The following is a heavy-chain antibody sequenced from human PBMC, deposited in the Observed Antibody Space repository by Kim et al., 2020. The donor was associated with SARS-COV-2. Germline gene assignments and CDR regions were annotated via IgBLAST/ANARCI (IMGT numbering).Heavy chain of an antibody. Sequence: NYNPSLKSRVTISVDTSKNQFSLKLSSVTAADTAVYYCARKRSSSYYFDYWGQGTLVTVSS. V-gene: IGHV4-34*01. D-gene: IGHD6-6*01. CDR3: ARKRSSSYYFDY. J-gene: IGHJ4*02.